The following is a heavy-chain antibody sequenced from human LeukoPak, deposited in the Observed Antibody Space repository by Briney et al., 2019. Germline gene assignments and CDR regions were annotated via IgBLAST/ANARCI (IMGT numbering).Heavy chain of an antibody. J-gene: IGHJ4*02. D-gene: IGHD2-15*01. Sequence: GGSLRLSCAASGFTFSSYAMSWVRQAPGKGLEWVSAISGSGGSTYYADSVKGRFTISRDNSKNTLYLQMNSLRAEDTAVYYCASADCSGGSRYSGPFDYWGQGTLVTVSS. CDR1: GFTFSSYA. V-gene: IGHV3-23*01. CDR2: ISGSGGST. CDR3: ASADCSGGSRYSGPFDY.